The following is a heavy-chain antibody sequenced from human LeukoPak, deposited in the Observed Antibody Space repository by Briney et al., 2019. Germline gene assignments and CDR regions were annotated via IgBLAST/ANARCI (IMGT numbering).Heavy chain of an antibody. V-gene: IGHV4-31*03. D-gene: IGHD2-15*01. J-gene: IGHJ4*02. CDR1: GGSIASAGYY. CDR3: ARGNSDGKREDY. CDR2: INYSGST. Sequence: PSKTLSLTCTVSGGSIASAGYYWSWIRQHPGKGLEWIGYINYSGSTYYNPSLKSRVTISGDTSKNQFSLKLSSVTAADTAVYYCARGNSDGKREDYWGPGTLLTVSS.